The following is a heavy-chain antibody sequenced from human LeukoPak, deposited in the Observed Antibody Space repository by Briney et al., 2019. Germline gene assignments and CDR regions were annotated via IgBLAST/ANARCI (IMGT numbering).Heavy chain of an antibody. Sequence: PSETLSLTCTVSGASISSSAYYWGWIRQPPGKGLEWIGSIYYSGSTYYNPSLKSRVTISLDTSKNQFSLKLSSVTAADTAVYYCARVDYDFWSGYLWDYWGQGILVTVSS. V-gene: IGHV4-39*07. J-gene: IGHJ4*02. CDR3: ARVDYDFWSGYLWDY. D-gene: IGHD3-3*01. CDR2: IYYSGST. CDR1: GASISSSAYY.